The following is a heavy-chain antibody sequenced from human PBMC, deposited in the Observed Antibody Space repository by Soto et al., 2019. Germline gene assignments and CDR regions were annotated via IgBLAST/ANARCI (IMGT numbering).Heavy chain of an antibody. CDR3: AKTPSPVGGSYHP. V-gene: IGHV3-23*01. D-gene: IGHD1-26*01. J-gene: IGHJ5*02. Sequence: XGSLRLSCAASGFTLSTYAMSWVRQAPGKGLDWVSALSGSGGSTYYADSVKGRVTLSRDNSKNTLYLQLNSLRDEDTAVYYCAKTPSPVGGSYHPWGQGTLATVSS. CDR1: GFTLSTYA. CDR2: LSGSGGST.